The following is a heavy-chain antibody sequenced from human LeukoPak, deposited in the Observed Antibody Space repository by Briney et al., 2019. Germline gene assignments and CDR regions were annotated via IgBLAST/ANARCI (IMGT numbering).Heavy chain of an antibody. CDR3: ARAGSGYEDGFDY. CDR1: GFTFSSYG. D-gene: IGHD5-12*01. J-gene: IGHJ4*02. V-gene: IGHV3-21*06. CDR2: ISSSSSYI. Sequence: GGSLRLSCAASGFTFSSYGMHWVRQAPGKGLEWVSSISSSSSYIYYADSVKGRFTISRDNAKNSLYLQMNSLRAEDTAVYYCARAGSGYEDGFDYWGQGTLVTVSS.